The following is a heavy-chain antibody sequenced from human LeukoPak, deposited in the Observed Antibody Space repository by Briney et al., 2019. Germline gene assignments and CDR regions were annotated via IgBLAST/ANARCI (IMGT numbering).Heavy chain of an antibody. CDR2: IYGTGST. D-gene: IGHD3-16*01. J-gene: IGHJ4*02. Sequence: SETLSLTCAVSGYSLGKNYYWGWIRQPPGKGLEWTGRIYGTGSTSYNPSLMNRVTMSVDTFKNHFSLKLTSVTAADTAVYYCARYDSRGSASTRFDYWGQGILVTISS. CDR3: ARYDSRGSASTRFDY. V-gene: IGHV4-38-2*01. CDR1: GYSLGKNYY.